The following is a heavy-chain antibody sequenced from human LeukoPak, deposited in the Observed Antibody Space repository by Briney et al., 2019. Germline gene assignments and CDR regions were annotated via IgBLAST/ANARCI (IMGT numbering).Heavy chain of an antibody. D-gene: IGHD5-24*01. CDR3: AKDRRDGYNFNSFDI. V-gene: IGHV3-23*01. Sequence: GGSLRLSCAASGFTFSTYAMSWVRQAPGKGLEWVSAISGSGDITHYADSVKGRFTISRDNSKNTLYLQMISLRADDAALYYCAKDRRDGYNFNSFDIWGQGTTVTVSS. CDR1: GFTFSTYA. J-gene: IGHJ3*02. CDR2: ISGSGDIT.